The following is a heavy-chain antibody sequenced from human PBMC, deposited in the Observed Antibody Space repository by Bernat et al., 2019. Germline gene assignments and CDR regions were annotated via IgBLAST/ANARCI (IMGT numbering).Heavy chain of an antibody. Sequence: QVQLQESGPGLVKPSETLSLTCTVSGGSNSSYYWSWIRQPPGKGLEWIGYIYYSGSTNYNPSLKSRVTISVDTSKNQFSLKLSSVTAADTAVYYCARGRIAVAGDWFDPWGQGTLVTVSS. CDR3: ARGRIAVAGDWFDP. CDR2: IYYSGST. V-gene: IGHV4-59*01. J-gene: IGHJ5*02. CDR1: GGSNSSYY. D-gene: IGHD6-19*01.